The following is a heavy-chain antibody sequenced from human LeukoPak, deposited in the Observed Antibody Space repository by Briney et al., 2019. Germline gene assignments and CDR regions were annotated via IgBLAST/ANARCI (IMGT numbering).Heavy chain of an antibody. J-gene: IGHJ3*01. CDR1: GFTVSYNY. CDR3: ARYHPPL. CDR2: IYSGGST. V-gene: IGHV3-53*01. Sequence: GGSLRLSCAASGFTVSYNYMYWVRQAPGKGLEWVSVIYSGGSTYYADSVKGRFTISRDNSKNMLYLQMNSLRAEDTAVYYCARYHPPLWGQGTMVTVSS.